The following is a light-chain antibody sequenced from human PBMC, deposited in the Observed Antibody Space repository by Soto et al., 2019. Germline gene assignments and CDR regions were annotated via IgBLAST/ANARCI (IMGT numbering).Light chain of an antibody. CDR3: AAWDDSLTGWV. V-gene: IGLV1-44*01. J-gene: IGLJ7*01. CDR2: SNN. Sequence: QSVLTQPPSASGTPGQRVAISCSGNSSNIGSNSVNWYQHLPGTAPKLLVYSNNRRPSGVPDRISGSKSGASASLAFSGLQSEDEAEYFCAAWDDSLTGWVFGGGTQLTVL. CDR1: SSNIGSNS.